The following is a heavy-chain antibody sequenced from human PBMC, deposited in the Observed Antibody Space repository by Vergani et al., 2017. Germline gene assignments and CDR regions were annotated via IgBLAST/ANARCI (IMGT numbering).Heavy chain of an antibody. CDR1: GFTFSSYA. D-gene: IGHD3-10*01. CDR3: APDYYGSGSDFDY. V-gene: IGHV3-30-3*01. J-gene: IGHJ4*02. Sequence: VQLVESGGGLVQPGGSLRLSCAASGFTFSSYAMHWVRQAPGKGLEWVAVISYDGSNKYYADSVKSRFTISRDNSKNTLYLQMNSLRAEDTAVYYCAPDYYGSGSDFDYWGQGTLVTVSS. CDR2: ISYDGSNK.